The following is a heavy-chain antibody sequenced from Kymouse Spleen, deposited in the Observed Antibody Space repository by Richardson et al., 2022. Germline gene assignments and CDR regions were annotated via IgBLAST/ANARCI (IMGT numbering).Heavy chain of an antibody. Sequence: EVQLVESGGGVVRPGGSLRLSCAASGFTFDDYGMSWVRQAPGKGLEWVSGINWNGGSTGYADSVKGRFTISRDNAKNSLYLQMNSLRAEDTALYYCARDPYYDILTGDYYGMDVWGQGTTVTVSS. CDR3: ARDPYYDILTGDYYGMDV. J-gene: IGHJ6*02. V-gene: IGHV3-20*d01. CDR2: INWNGGST. D-gene: IGHD3-9*01. CDR1: GFTFDDYG.